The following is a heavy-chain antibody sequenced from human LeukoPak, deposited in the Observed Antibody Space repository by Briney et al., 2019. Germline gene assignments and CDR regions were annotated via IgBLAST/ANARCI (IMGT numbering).Heavy chain of an antibody. CDR1: GVSISSISYY. Sequence: WGTLSLTCTVSGVSISSISYYWGWIGPPPGKGREWVVSSYDSGSTYDNPSLNRRATICVDSSNNQFSLKLSSVTAADTAVYYCARRLGIRLGFDPWGQGNLVTVSS. CDR3: ARRLGIRLGFDP. CDR2: SYDSGST. J-gene: IGHJ5*02. V-gene: IGHV4-39*01. D-gene: IGHD3-16*01.